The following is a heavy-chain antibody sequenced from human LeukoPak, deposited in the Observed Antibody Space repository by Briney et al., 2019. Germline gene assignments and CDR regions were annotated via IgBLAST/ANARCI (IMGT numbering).Heavy chain of an antibody. CDR3: ARGLYCGGDCFNYFDY. V-gene: IGHV4-34*01. Sequence: PSETLSLTCAVYGGSFSGYYWSWIRQPPGKGLEWIGEINHSESTNYNPSLKSRVTISVDTSKNQFSLKLSSVTAADTAVYYCARGLYCGGDCFNYFDYWGQGTLVTVSS. CDR1: GGSFSGYY. J-gene: IGHJ4*02. CDR2: INHSEST. D-gene: IGHD2-21*02.